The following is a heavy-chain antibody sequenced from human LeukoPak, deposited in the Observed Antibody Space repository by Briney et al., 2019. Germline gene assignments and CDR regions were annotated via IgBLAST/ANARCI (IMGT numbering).Heavy chain of an antibody. CDR1: GFTFSSYN. D-gene: IGHD2-15*01. Sequence: GGSLRLSCATSGFTFSSYNMNWVRQAPGKGLEWVSYISSSSSTIYYADSVKGRFTISRDNAKNSLYLQMNSLRAEDTAVYYCARAQPDCSGGSCYSRYWYFDLWGRGTLVTVSS. CDR2: ISSSSSTI. V-gene: IGHV3-48*04. J-gene: IGHJ2*01. CDR3: ARAQPDCSGGSCYSRYWYFDL.